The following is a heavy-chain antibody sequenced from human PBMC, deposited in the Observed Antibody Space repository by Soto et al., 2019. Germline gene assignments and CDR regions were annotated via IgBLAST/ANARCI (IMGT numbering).Heavy chain of an antibody. D-gene: IGHD3-22*01. Sequence: GESLKISCKGSGYSFTSYWIGWVRQMPGKGLEWMGIIYPGDSDTRYSPSFQGQVTISADKSISTAYPQWSSLKASDTAMYYCARHGDRDYYYYGMDVWGQGTTVTVSS. CDR3: ARHGDRDYYYYGMDV. CDR1: GYSFTSYW. J-gene: IGHJ6*02. V-gene: IGHV5-51*01. CDR2: IYPGDSDT.